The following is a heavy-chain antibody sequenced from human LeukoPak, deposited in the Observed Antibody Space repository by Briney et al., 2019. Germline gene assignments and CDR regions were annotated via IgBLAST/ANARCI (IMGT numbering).Heavy chain of an antibody. J-gene: IGHJ4*02. CDR3: AKDRNQYFDPNFDY. V-gene: IGHV3-23*01. CDR1: GFTFRSYA. CDR2: VTRNGDTT. D-gene: IGHD3-9*01. Sequence: GGSLRLSCVASGFTFRSYAMSWVRQAPGKGLEWVSAVTRNGDTTYYADSVKGRFTISRDNSKNTSYLQMNSLRAEDTAVYYCAKDRNQYFDPNFDYWGQGTLVTVSS.